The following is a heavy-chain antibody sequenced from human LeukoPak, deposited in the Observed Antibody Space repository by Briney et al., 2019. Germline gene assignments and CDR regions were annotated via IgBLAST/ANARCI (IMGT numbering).Heavy chain of an antibody. D-gene: IGHD6-13*01. CDR2: ISSSGSTI. V-gene: IGHV3-11*04. Sequence: GGSLSLSCAASGFTFSDYYMSWIRQAPGKGLEWVSYISSSGSTIYYADSVKGRFTISRDNAKNSLYLQMNSLRAEDTAVYYCASGLSGSSWSNFDYWGQGTLVTVSS. J-gene: IGHJ4*02. CDR3: ASGLSGSSWSNFDY. CDR1: GFTFSDYY.